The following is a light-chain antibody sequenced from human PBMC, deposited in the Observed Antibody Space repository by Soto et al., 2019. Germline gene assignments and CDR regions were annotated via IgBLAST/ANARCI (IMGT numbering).Light chain of an antibody. J-gene: IGKJ1*01. V-gene: IGKV1-5*03. CDR3: QRFNNYPWT. CDR2: KAS. CDR1: QSISSW. Sequence: DIQMTQSPSTLSASVGDRVTITCRASQSISSWLAWYQQKPGKAPKLLIYKASSLESGVPSRFSGSGSGTEFTLTISCLQPDDFATYYCQRFNNYPWTLGQVTRVEIK.